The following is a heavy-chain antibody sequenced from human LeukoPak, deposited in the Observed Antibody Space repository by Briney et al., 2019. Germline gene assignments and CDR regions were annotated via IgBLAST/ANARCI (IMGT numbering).Heavy chain of an antibody. J-gene: IGHJ5*02. CDR3: AKFSYGDYVA. CDR1: GFSVSGNF. D-gene: IGHD4-17*01. V-gene: IGHV3-53*05. Sequence: QAGGSLRLSCAASGFSVSGNFLSWVRQAPGKGLEWVSVIYSDGRTYYADSVKGRFTMSRDNSKNTLSLQMTSLRFDDTALYYCAKFSYGDYVAWGPGTLVTVSS. CDR2: IYSDGRT.